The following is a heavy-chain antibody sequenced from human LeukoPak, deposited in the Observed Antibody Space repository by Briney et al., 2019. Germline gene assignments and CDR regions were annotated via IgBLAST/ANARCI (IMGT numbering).Heavy chain of an antibody. V-gene: IGHV3-23*01. CDR3: AKEPWYYYDSSGYGDY. J-gene: IGHJ4*02. CDR1: GFTFSSYA. CDR2: ISGSGGST. D-gene: IGHD3-22*01. Sequence: GGSLRLSCAASGFTFSSYAMSWVRQAPGKGLERVSAISGSGGSTYYADSVKGRFTISRDNSKNTLYLQMNSLRAEDTAVYYCAKEPWYYYDSSGYGDYWGQGTLVTVSS.